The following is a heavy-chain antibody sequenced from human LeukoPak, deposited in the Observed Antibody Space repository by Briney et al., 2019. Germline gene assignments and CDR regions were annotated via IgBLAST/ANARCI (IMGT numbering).Heavy chain of an antibody. CDR3: AREEGSYGGRGYYFDY. CDR2: IYSGGST. D-gene: IGHD4-23*01. J-gene: IGHJ4*02. CDR1: GFTVSSNY. V-gene: IGHV3-53*01. Sequence: PGRSLRLSCAASGFTVSSNYMSWVRQAPGKGLEWVSVIYSGGSTYYADSVKGRFTISRDNSKNTLYLQMNSLRAEDTAVYYCAREEGSYGGRGYYFDYWGQGTLVTVSS.